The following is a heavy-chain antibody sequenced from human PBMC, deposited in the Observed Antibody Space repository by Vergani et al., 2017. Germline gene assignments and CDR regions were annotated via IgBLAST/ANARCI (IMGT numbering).Heavy chain of an antibody. CDR3: ARAGELYWYFDL. J-gene: IGHJ2*01. V-gene: IGHV3-7*01. CDR2: IKQDGSEK. D-gene: IGHD1-26*01. CDR1: GFTFSSYW. Sequence: EVQLVESGGGLVQPGGSLRLSCAASGFTFSSYWMSWVRQAPGKGLEWVANIKQDGSEKDYVDSVKGRFTIARDNAKNSLYLQMNSLRAEDTAVYYCARAGELYWYFDLWGRGTLVTVSS.